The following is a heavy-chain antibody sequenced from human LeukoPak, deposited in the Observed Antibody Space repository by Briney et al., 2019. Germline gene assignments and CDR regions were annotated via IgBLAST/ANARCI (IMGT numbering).Heavy chain of an antibody. V-gene: IGHV1-2*02. CDR2: INPNSGGT. D-gene: IGHD3-10*02. CDR1: GYTXTGYY. CDR3: ARDLSSGIFDY. J-gene: IGHJ4*02. Sequence: GASVKVSCKASGYTXTGYYMHWVRQAPGQGLEWMGWINPNSGGTNYAQKFQGRVTMTRDTSTSTAHMELSRLRSDDTAVYYCARDLSSGIFDYWGQGTLVTVSS.